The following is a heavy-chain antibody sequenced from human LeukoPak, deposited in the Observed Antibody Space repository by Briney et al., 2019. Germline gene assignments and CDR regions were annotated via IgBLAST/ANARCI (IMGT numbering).Heavy chain of an antibody. D-gene: IGHD3-10*02. Sequence: SETLSLTCTVSGDSISSYYWSWIRQPPGKGLEWIGYIYYSGSTNYNPSLKSRVTISIDTSKNHFSLKLSSVTAADTAVYHCARLVQGGPTVLDYWGQGTLVTVSS. CDR1: GDSISSYY. CDR2: IYYSGST. CDR3: ARLVQGGPTVLDY. V-gene: IGHV4-59*08. J-gene: IGHJ4*02.